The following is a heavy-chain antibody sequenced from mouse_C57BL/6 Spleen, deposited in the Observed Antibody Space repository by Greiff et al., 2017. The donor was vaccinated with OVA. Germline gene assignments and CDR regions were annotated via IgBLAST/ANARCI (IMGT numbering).Heavy chain of an antibody. V-gene: IGHV6-3*01. CDR1: GFTFSNYW. D-gene: IGHD4-1*01. CDR2: IRLKSDNYAT. Sequence: EVKLEESGGGLVQPGGSMKLSCVASGFTFSNYWMNWVRQSPEKGLEWVAQIRLKSDNYATHYAESVKGRFTISRDDSKSSVYLQMNNLRAEDTGIYYCTGANWDVGYYAMDYWGQGTSVTVSS. J-gene: IGHJ4*01. CDR3: TGANWDVGYYAMDY.